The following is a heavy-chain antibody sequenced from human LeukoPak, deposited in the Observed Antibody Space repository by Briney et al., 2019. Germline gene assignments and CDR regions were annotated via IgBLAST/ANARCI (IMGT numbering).Heavy chain of an antibody. CDR2: ISGSGGST. J-gene: IGHJ4*02. V-gene: IGHV3-23*01. CDR3: AKDRESTVRGVEY. CDR1: GFTFRSFA. D-gene: IGHD3-10*01. Sequence: GGSLRLSCAASGFTFRSFAMSWVRQAPGKGLEWVSGISGSGGSTYYADSVKGRFTISRDNSKDTLYLQMNSLRAEDTAVYYCAKDRESTVRGVEYWGQGTLVTVSS.